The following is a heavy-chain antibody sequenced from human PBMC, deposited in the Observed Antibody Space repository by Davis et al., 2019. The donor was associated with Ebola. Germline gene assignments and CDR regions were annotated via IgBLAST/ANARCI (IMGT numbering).Heavy chain of an antibody. J-gene: IGHJ4*02. Sequence: ASVKVSCKASGYTFTSYGISWVRQAPGQELEWMGWISAYNGNTNYAQKLQGRVTMTTDTSTNTVYMELTSLRSDDTAIYFCARDVTTVATGAFHYWGQGTLITVSS. V-gene: IGHV1-18*01. CDR3: ARDVTTVATGAFHY. CDR1: GYTFTSYG. CDR2: ISAYNGNT. D-gene: IGHD4-17*01.